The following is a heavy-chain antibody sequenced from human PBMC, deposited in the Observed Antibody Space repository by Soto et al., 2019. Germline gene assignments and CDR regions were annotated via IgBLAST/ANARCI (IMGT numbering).Heavy chain of an antibody. CDR1: GFRFSSYG. Sequence: QVQLVESGGGVVQPGRSLRLSCAASGFRFSSYGMHWVRQAPGKGLEWVAVIWYDGSNKYYADSVKGRFTISRDNSKNTLYLQMNSLRAEDTAVYYCARDQYSSGWYTPYYFDYWGQGTLVTVSS. J-gene: IGHJ4*02. V-gene: IGHV3-33*01. CDR2: IWYDGSNK. CDR3: ARDQYSSGWYTPYYFDY. D-gene: IGHD6-19*01.